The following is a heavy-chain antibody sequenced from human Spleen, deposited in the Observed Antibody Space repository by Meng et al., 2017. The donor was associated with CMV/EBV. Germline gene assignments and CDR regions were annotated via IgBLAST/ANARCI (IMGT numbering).Heavy chain of an antibody. D-gene: IGHD2-2*02. J-gene: IGHJ6*02. V-gene: IGHV1-46*04. CDR2: INTNDGST. CDR1: GYTFTTYY. CDR3: ARVSYTKWVPIWYGMDV. Sequence: ASVKVSCKASGYTFTTYYIHWVRQAPGQGLEWMGIINTNDGSTTYVQKLQGRVTMTRDTSTSTAYMELRSLRSDDTAVYYCARVSYTKWVPIWYGMDVWGQGTRSPSP.